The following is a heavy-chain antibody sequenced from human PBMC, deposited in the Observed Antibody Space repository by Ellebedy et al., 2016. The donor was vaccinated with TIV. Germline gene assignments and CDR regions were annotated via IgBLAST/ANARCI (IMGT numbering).Heavy chain of an antibody. CDR3: ARGPNYGLDV. CDR2: INPSGGDT. J-gene: IGHJ6*02. Sequence: AASVKVSCKTSAYTFTDYHFNWVRQAPGQGLEWMGRINPSGGDTTYPQKFQGRVPMTSDTSTSTVYIELSSLRSEDTAVYYCARGPNYGLDVWGQGTTVTVSS. CDR1: AYTFTDYH. V-gene: IGHV1-46*01.